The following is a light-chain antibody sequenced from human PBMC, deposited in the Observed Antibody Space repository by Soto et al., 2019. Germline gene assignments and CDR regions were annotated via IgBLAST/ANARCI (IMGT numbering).Light chain of an antibody. J-gene: IGLJ3*02. V-gene: IGLV2-11*01. CDR2: DVN. CDR3: CSYAGSSTCV. CDR1: SNDVGGYNY. Sequence: QSVLTQPRSVSGSPGQSVTISCTGTSNDVGGYNYVSWYQQHPGKAPKLLISDVNKRSSGVADLFSGSKSGNTASLIISGLPADDEADYCCCSYAGSSTCVFGGGTKLTVL.